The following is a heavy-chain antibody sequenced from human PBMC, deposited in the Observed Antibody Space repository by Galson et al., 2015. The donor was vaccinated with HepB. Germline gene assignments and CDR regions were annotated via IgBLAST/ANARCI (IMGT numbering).Heavy chain of an antibody. Sequence: SLRLSCAASGFSFSNFSMNWVRQAPGKGLEWVSYIRRSGSTVYYADSVKGRFTISRDDAKNSLFLQMNSLRVEDTAVYYCARLEMPTGGENYWGQGTLVTVSS. D-gene: IGHD5-24*01. V-gene: IGHV3-48*01. CDR3: ARLEMPTGGENY. CDR2: IRRSGSTV. CDR1: GFSFSNFS. J-gene: IGHJ4*02.